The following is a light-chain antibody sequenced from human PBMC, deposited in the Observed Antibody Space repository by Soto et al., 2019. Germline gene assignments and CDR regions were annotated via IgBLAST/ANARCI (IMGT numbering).Light chain of an antibody. J-gene: IGKJ1*01. Sequence: EIVLTHSPGTLSLSPGEIATLSCRASQSINNNYLAWYQQKRGQAPRLLIYGASSRATGIPDRFSGSGSGTDFTLTISRLEPEDFAVYYCQQYGGSPRTFGQGTKVEIK. CDR3: QQYGGSPRT. CDR1: QSINNNY. CDR2: GAS. V-gene: IGKV3-20*01.